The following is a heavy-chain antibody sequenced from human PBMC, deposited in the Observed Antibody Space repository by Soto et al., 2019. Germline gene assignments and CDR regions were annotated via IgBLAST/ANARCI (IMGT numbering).Heavy chain of an antibody. J-gene: IGHJ6*02. V-gene: IGHV5-51*01. CDR1: GYSFTSYW. D-gene: IGHD6-13*01. CDR2: IYPGDSDT. CDR3: ARDQIAAAGTDYYYGMDV. Sequence: GESLKISCKGSGYSFTSYWIGWVRQMPGKGLEWMGIIYPGDSDTRYSPSFQGQVTISADKSISTAYLQWSSLKASDTAMYYCARDQIAAAGTDYYYGMDVWGQGTTVTVSS.